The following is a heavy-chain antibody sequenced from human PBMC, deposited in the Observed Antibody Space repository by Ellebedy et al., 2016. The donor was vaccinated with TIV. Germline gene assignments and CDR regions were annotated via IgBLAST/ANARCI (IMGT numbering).Heavy chain of an antibody. CDR3: AREGPYDAFDI. Sequence: GESLKISCATSGFTFSSYWMHWVRQAPGKGLVWVSRINSDGSSTSYADSVKGRFTISRDNAKNTLYLQMNSLRAEDTAVYYCAREGPYDAFDIWGQGTMVTVSS. CDR2: INSDGSST. CDR1: GFTFSSYW. J-gene: IGHJ3*02. V-gene: IGHV3-74*01.